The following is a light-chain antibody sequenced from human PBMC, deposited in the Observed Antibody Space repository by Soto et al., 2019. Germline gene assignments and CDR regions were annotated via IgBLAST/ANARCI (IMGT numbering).Light chain of an antibody. Sequence: DIQMSQSPSSLSASVGDRVTITCRASQTISSWLAWYQQKPGKAPKLLIYKASTLKSGVPSRFSGSGSGTDFTLTISSLQPEDFATYYCQQSYSTFWTFGQGTKVDIK. J-gene: IGKJ1*01. V-gene: IGKV1-5*03. CDR2: KAS. CDR1: QTISSW. CDR3: QQSYSTFWT.